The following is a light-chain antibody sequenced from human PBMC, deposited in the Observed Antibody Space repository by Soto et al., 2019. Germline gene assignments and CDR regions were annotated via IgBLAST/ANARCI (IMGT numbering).Light chain of an antibody. J-gene: IGKJ3*01. V-gene: IGKV1-9*01. Sequence: IQLTQSPSSLSASVGDRVTITCRASQGVSSFLAWYQQKPGRAPKLLIYGASTLQSGVPSRFSGSGSGTDFTLTISSLQPEDFATYYCQQLNSFPIAFGPGTKVEIQ. CDR1: QGVSSF. CDR3: QQLNSFPIA. CDR2: GAS.